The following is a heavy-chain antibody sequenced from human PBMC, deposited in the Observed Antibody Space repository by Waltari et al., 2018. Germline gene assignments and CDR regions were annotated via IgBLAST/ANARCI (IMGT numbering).Heavy chain of an antibody. D-gene: IGHD3-16*01. CDR2: INSSSSYI. CDR1: GFTFSSYS. J-gene: IGHJ4*02. Sequence: EVQLVESGGGLVKPGGSLRLSCAASGFTFSSYSMNWVRQAPGKGLEWVSSINSSSSYIYSADSVQCRFTISRDNAKNSLYLQMNSLRVEDTAVYYCARYRVGKCGVDYRGQGTLVIVSS. CDR3: ARYRVGKCGVDY. V-gene: IGHV3-21*01.